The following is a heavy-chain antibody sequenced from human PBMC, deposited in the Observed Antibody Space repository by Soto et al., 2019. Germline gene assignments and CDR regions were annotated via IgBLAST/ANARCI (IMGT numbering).Heavy chain of an antibody. CDR2: IIPLFGTP. V-gene: IGHV1-69*01. CDR1: GGIFSTYA. Sequence: QVQLVQSGAEVKKPGSSVKVSCKASGGIFSTYAISWLRQAPGQGLEWMGGIIPLFGTPNYAQRFQGRVTITADEPTSTAYMELSRLRYEDTVVYYCARDRDDYGSGNYYNSIDFWGQGTLVTVSS. D-gene: IGHD3-10*01. CDR3: ARDRDDYGSGNYYNSIDF. J-gene: IGHJ4*02.